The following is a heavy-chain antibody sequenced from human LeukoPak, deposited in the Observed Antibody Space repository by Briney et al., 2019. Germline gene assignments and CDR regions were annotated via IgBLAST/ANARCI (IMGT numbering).Heavy chain of an antibody. CDR2: INPNSGGT. J-gene: IGHJ4*02. CDR1: GYTFTGYY. V-gene: IGHV1-2*02. D-gene: IGHD6-19*01. Sequence: ASVKVSCKASGYTFTGYYMHWVRQAPGQGLEWMGWINPNSGGTNYAQKFQGRVTMTRDTSISTAYMELSRLRSDDTAVYYCARTFQWLATSFDYWGQGTLVTVSS. CDR3: ARTFQWLATSFDY.